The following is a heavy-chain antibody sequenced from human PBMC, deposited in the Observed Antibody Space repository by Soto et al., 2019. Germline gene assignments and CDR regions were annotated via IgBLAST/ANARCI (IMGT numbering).Heavy chain of an antibody. J-gene: IGHJ6*02. CDR2: IRSKAYGGTT. Sequence: GGSLRLSCTASGFTFGDYAMSWVRQAPGKGLEWVGFIRSKAYGGTTEYAASVKGRFTISRDDSKSIAYLQMNSLKTEDTAVYYCTYYYDSSGYGPYYYGMDVWGQGTTVTVS. D-gene: IGHD3-22*01. CDR1: GFTFGDYA. CDR3: TYYYDSSGYGPYYYGMDV. V-gene: IGHV3-49*04.